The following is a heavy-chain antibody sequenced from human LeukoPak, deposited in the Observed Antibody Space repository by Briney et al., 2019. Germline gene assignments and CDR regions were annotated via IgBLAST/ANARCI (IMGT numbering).Heavy chain of an antibody. Sequence: SETLSLTCTVSGGSISSYYWSWIRQPPGKGLEWIGYIYYTGSTNYNPSLKSRVTMSVDTSKNQFSLKLSSVTAADTAVYYCARAGFDGSCSGGSCYVDYWGQGTLVTVSS. CDR2: IYYTGST. V-gene: IGHV4-59*12. J-gene: IGHJ4*02. CDR1: GGSISSYY. D-gene: IGHD2-15*01. CDR3: ARAGFDGSCSGGSCYVDY.